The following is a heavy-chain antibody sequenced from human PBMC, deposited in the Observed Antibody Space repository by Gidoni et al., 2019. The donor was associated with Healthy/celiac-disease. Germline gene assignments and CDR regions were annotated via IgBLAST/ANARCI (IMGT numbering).Heavy chain of an antibody. CDR2: ISSSSSYI. V-gene: IGHV3-21*01. CDR1: GFTFSSYS. Sequence: EVQLVESGGGLVKPGGSLRLSCAASGFTFSSYSMNWVRQAPGKGLEWVSSISSSSSYIYYADSVKGRVTISRDNAKNSLYLQMNSLRAEDTAVYYCAREQWLGNFDYWGQGTLVTVSS. D-gene: IGHD6-19*01. J-gene: IGHJ4*02. CDR3: AREQWLGNFDY.